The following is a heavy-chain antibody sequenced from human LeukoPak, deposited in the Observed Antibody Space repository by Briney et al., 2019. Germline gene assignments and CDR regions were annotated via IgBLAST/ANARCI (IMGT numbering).Heavy chain of an antibody. V-gene: IGHV3-23*01. CDR1: GFTFSSYA. D-gene: IGHD3-22*01. CDR2: ISGSGGST. Sequence: GGSLRLSCAASGFTFSSYAMSWVRQAPGKGLEWVSAISGSGGSTYYADSVKGRFTISRDNSKNTLYLQMNSLRAEDTAVYYCAKAEYNYYDSSGPFYFDYWGQGTLVTVSS. J-gene: IGHJ4*02. CDR3: AKAEYNYYDSSGPFYFDY.